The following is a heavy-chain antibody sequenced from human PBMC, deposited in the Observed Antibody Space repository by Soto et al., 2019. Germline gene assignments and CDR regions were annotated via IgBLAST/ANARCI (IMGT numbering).Heavy chain of an antibody. J-gene: IGHJ5*02. CDR2: INAGNGNT. CDR1: GYTFTSYA. V-gene: IGHV1-3*01. CDR3: ARDFGEVHSSGYYYDFWFDP. D-gene: IGHD3-22*01. Sequence: ASVKVSCKASGYTFTSYAMHWVRQAPGQRLEWMGWINAGNGNTKYSQKFQGRVTITRDTSASTAYMELSSLRSEDTAVYYCARDFGEVHSSGYYYDFWFDPWGQGTLVTVSS.